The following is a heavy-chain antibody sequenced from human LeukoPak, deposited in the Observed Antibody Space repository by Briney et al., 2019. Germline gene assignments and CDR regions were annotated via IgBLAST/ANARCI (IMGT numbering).Heavy chain of an antibody. Sequence: GGSLRLSCAASGFTFSVYSMNRVRQAPGKGLEWVSYISSSSSTIYYADSVKGRFTISRDNAKNSLYLQMNSLRAEDTAVYYCARDPYYYDSSGDHWGQGTLVTVSS. V-gene: IGHV3-48*01. CDR1: GFTFSVYS. D-gene: IGHD3-22*01. CDR3: ARDPYYYDSSGDH. CDR2: ISSSSSTI. J-gene: IGHJ4*02.